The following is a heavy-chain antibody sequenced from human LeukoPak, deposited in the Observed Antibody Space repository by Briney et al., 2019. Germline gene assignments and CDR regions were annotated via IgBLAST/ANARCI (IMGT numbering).Heavy chain of an antibody. V-gene: IGHV1-8*01. CDR2: MNPNSGNT. Sequence: ASVKVSCKASGYTFTSYDINWVRQATGQGLEWMGWMNPNSGNTGYAQKFQGRVTMTRNTSLSTAYMEPSSLRSEDTAVYYCARGLRRRLPSFLIRVHYGSGSYYNVYYFDYWGQGTLVTVSS. D-gene: IGHD3-10*01. CDR1: GYTFTSYD. CDR3: ARGLRRRLPSFLIRVHYGSGSYYNVYYFDY. J-gene: IGHJ4*02.